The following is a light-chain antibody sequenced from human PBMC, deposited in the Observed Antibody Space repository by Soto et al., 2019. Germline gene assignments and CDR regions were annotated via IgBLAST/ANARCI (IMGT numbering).Light chain of an antibody. J-gene: IGKJ4*01. Sequence: EVVLTQSPGTLSLSPGERATLSCRASQSVDSTYLAWYQQKPDQSPRLLIYATSTRAAGIPDRFSGSGSGTDCTLTISSLQAEDVGLYYCQQYFIAPPTFGGGTKVDI. CDR1: QSVDSTY. CDR2: ATS. CDR3: QQYFIAPPT. V-gene: IGKV3-20*01.